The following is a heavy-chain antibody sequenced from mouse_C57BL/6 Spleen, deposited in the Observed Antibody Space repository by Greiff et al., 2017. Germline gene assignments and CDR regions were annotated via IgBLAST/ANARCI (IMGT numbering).Heavy chain of an antibody. D-gene: IGHD2-2*01. J-gene: IGHJ2*01. CDR1: GFTFSDYY. V-gene: IGHV5-16*01. Sequence: EVKLVESEGGLVQPGSSMKLSCTASGFTFSDYYMAWVRQVPEKGLEWVANINYDGSSTYYLDSLKSRFIISRDNAKNILYLHMSSLKSEDTATYYCARDGGYDIPFDYWGQGTTLTVSS. CDR2: INYDGSST. CDR3: ARDGGYDIPFDY.